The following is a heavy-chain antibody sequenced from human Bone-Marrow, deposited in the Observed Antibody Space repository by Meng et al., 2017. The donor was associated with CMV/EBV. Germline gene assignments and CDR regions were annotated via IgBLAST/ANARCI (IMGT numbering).Heavy chain of an antibody. V-gene: IGHV1-2*02. J-gene: IGHJ6*01. CDR2: INPNSGGT. CDR1: GYTFTGYY. Sequence: ASVKVSCKASGYTFTGYYMHWVRQAPGQGLEWMGWINPNSGGTNYAQKFQGRVTMTRDTSISTAYMELSRLRSDDTAVYYCARTSLDPWSGYWGDYYYYGMDFWGQGNTVNCSS. CDR3: ARTSLDPWSGYWGDYYYYGMDF. D-gene: IGHD3-3*01.